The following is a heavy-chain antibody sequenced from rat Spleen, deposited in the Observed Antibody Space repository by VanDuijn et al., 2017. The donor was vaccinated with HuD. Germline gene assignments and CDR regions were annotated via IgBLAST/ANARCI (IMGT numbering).Heavy chain of an antibody. V-gene: IGHV5-7*01. Sequence: EVQLVESGGGLVQPGRSLKLSCAASGFTFSDYNMAWVRQAPRKGLEWVATISYDGSNTYYRDSVRGRFTISSDNAKSTLYLKMNSLRAEDTATYYCTRDGMNYGSHRDWFAYWGQGVMVTVSS. CDR3: TRDGMNYGSHRDWFAY. J-gene: IGHJ2*01. D-gene: IGHD1-3*01. CDR2: ISYDGSNT. CDR1: GFTFSDYN.